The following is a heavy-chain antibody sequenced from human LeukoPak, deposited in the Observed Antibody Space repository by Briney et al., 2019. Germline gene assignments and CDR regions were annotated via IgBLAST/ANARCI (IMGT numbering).Heavy chain of an antibody. CDR1: GFTFSSYS. CDR2: ISSSSSYI. CDR3: ARDSSYCSGGSCYSVWYFDL. V-gene: IGHV3-21*01. Sequence: PGGSLRLSCAASGFTFSSYSMNWVPQAPGKGLEWVSSISSSSSYIYYADSVKGRFTISRDNAKNSLYLQMNSLRAEDTAVYYCARDSSYCSGGSCYSVWYFDLWGRGTLVTVSS. D-gene: IGHD2-15*01. J-gene: IGHJ2*01.